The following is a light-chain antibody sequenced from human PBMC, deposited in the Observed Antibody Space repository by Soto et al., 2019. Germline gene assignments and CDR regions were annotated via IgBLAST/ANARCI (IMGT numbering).Light chain of an antibody. CDR1: QSVSSY. J-gene: IGKJ1*01. CDR2: GAS. Sequence: EIVLTQSPATLSLSPGERATLSCRASQSVSSYLAWYQQKRGQSPRLLIYGASTTASGIPARFSGSGSGTEFTLTISSLQSEDFAVYYCQQYNNWPRTFGQGTKVDIK. V-gene: IGKV3-15*01. CDR3: QQYNNWPRT.